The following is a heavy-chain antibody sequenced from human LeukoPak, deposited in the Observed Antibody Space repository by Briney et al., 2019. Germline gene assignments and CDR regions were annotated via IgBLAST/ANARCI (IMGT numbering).Heavy chain of an antibody. V-gene: IGHV4-34*01. CDR3: ARLGGKED. CDR2: IYYSGST. Sequence: KPSETLSLTCAVYGGSFSGYYWSWIRQPPGKGLEWIGSIYYSGSTYYNPSLKSRVTISVDTSKNQFSLKLSSVTAADTAVYYCARLGGKEDWGQGTLVTVSS. D-gene: IGHD4-23*01. CDR1: GGSFSGYY. J-gene: IGHJ4*02.